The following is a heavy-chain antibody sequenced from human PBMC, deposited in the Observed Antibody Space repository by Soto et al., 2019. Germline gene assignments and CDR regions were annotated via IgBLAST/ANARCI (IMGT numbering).Heavy chain of an antibody. Sequence: GGFLRLSCAASGFTFSSYAMSWVRQAPGKGLEWVSAISGSGGSTYYADSVKGRFTISRDNSKNTLYLQMNSLRAEDTAVYYCAKAGSLSRYYFDYWGQGTLVTVSS. V-gene: IGHV3-23*01. D-gene: IGHD1-1*01. CDR3: AKAGSLSRYYFDY. CDR1: GFTFSSYA. J-gene: IGHJ4*02. CDR2: ISGSGGST.